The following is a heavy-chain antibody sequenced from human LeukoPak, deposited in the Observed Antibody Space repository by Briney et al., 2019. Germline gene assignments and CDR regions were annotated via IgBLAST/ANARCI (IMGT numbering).Heavy chain of an antibody. D-gene: IGHD3-22*01. CDR1: GFTFSNAW. CDR3: AREGYDSSGYYPTDY. J-gene: IGHJ4*02. Sequence: GGSLRLSCAASGFTFSNAWMSWVRQAPGKGLEWVSNIKQDGSEKYYVDSVKGRFTISRDNAKNSLYLQMNSLRAEDTAVYYRAREGYDSSGYYPTDYWGQGTLVPVSS. CDR2: IKQDGSEK. V-gene: IGHV3-7*01.